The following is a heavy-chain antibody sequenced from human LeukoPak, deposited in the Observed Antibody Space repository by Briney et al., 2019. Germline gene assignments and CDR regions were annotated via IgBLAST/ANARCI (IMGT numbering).Heavy chain of an antibody. D-gene: IGHD6-13*01. J-gene: IGHJ4*02. CDR1: GGSLSSYY. CDR2: IYYSGST. V-gene: IGHV4-59*08. CDR3: ARRTAAAGLDY. Sequence: PSETLSLTCSVSGGSLSSYYWSWIRQPPGKGLEWIGYIYYSGSTNYNPSLKSRVTISVDTSKNQFSLKLSSVTAADTAVYYCARRTAAAGLDYWGQGTLVTVSS.